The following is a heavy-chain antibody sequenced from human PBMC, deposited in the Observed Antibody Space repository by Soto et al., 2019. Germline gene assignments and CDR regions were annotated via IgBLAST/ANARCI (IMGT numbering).Heavy chain of an antibody. J-gene: IGHJ4*02. V-gene: IGHV1-69*08. CDR1: GGTFSSYT. CDR2: IIPILGIA. CDR3: ARDSGSGWPTDY. D-gene: IGHD6-19*01. Sequence: QVQLVQSGAEVKKPGSSVKVSCKASGGTFSSYTISWVRQAPGQGLEWMGRIIPILGIANYAQKFQGRVXIXAXXSTSTAYMELSSLRSEDTAVYYCARDSGSGWPTDYWGQGTLVTVSS.